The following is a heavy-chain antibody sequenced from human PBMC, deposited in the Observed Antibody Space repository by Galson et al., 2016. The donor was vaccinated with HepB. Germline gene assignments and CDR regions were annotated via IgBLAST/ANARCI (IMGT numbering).Heavy chain of an antibody. CDR3: ARDRYDYAANF. CDR2: INPNAGTT. Sequence: SVKVSCKASGYTFTSYYIHWLRQAPGQGLEWMGIINPNAGTTSYAQRFQGRLTVTRDTSTSTVYMDLSSLRSEDTAVYYCARDRYDYAANFWGQGTLVIVSS. V-gene: IGHV1-46*01. J-gene: IGHJ4*02. D-gene: IGHD4-17*01. CDR1: GYTFTSYY.